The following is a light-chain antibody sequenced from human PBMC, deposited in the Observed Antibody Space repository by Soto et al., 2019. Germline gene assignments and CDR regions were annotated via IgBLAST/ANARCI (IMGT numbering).Light chain of an antibody. V-gene: IGLV2-14*01. CDR3: SSYTSDSTYV. J-gene: IGLJ1*01. CDR1: SSDVGGYGY. CDR2: EVI. Sequence: QSALTQPASVSGSPGQSITTSCSGTSSDVGGYGYVSWYQQHPGKAPKLIIYEVINRPSGVSNRFSGSKSGNTASLTISGLQAEDEADYFCSSYTSDSTYVSGTGTKVTVL.